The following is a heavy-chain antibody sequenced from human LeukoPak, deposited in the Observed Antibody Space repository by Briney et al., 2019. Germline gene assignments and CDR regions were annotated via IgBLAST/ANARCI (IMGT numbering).Heavy chain of an antibody. V-gene: IGHV3-23*01. Sequence: GGSLRLSCAASGFTFNNYAMNWVRQAPGKGLEWVSAISGSGHSTYYADSVRGRFTISRDNSKNMVWLQINSPTAEDTATYYCAKDGNWARFEDWGQGTLVTVSS. D-gene: IGHD7-27*01. CDR1: GFTFNNYA. CDR3: AKDGNWARFED. CDR2: ISGSGHST. J-gene: IGHJ4*02.